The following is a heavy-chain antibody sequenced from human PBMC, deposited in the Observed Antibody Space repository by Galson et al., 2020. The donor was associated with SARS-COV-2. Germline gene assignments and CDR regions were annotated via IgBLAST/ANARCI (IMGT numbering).Heavy chain of an antibody. V-gene: IGHV1-18*01. J-gene: IGHJ6*02. CDR3: ARLNLMYSSSRNPYYNYGMDV. CDR2: ISAYNGNT. CDR1: GYTFTSYG. D-gene: IGHD6-13*01. Sequence: ASVKVSCKASGYTFTSYGISWVRQAPGQGLEWMGWISAYNGNTNHEQKLQGRVTMTTDTSTSTAYMELRSLRSDEKAVYYCARLNLMYSSSRNPYYNYGMDVWGQGTTVTVSS.